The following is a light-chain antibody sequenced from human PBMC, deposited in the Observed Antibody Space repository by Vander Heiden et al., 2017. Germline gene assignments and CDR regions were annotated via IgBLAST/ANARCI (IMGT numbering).Light chain of an antibody. CDR1: QSLLTSADNKNY. CDR2: WAS. J-gene: IGKJ5*01. Sequence: IVITLTLDSLPVSLGEGATINCKSRQSLLTSADNKNYLGWFQQKAGQPPKLLISWASTRESGVPDRFSGSGTGTDFTLTISSLQAEDVAVYSCQQYYSAPITFGQGTRLDIK. CDR3: QQYYSAPIT. V-gene: IGKV4-1*01.